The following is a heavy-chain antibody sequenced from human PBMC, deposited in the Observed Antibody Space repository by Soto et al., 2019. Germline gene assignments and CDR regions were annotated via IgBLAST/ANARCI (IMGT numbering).Heavy chain of an antibody. D-gene: IGHD5-18*01. CDR2: IYYSGST. CDR3: ARGMDDSYGSYYFDY. Sequence: SETLSLTCTVSGGSISSGDYYWSWIRQPPGKGLEWIGYIYYSGSTYYNPSLKSRVTISVDTSKNQFSLKLSSVTAADTAVYYCARGMDDSYGSYYFDYWGQGTLVTVSS. V-gene: IGHV4-30-4*01. CDR1: GGSISSGDYY. J-gene: IGHJ4*02.